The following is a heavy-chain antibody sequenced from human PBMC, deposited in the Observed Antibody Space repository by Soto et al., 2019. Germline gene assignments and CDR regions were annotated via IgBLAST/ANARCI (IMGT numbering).Heavy chain of an antibody. CDR1: GFTFSSYW. Sequence: GGSLRLSCRASGFTFSSYWMSWVRQAPGKGLEWVANIKPDGSEKWYVDSVKGRFTISRDNAKNSLYLQMISLRAEDTAVYYCARGDYFDTSGHFSDAFDIWGQGSMVTVSS. V-gene: IGHV3-7*04. J-gene: IGHJ3*02. D-gene: IGHD3-22*01. CDR3: ARGDYFDTSGHFSDAFDI. CDR2: IKPDGSEK.